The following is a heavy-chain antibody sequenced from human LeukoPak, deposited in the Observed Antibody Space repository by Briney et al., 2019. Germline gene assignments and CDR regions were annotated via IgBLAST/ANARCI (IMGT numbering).Heavy chain of an antibody. J-gene: IGHJ4*02. CDR2: ISYDGGNK. CDR1: GFTFSNSD. CDR3: ARGVIVVVPAASDY. D-gene: IGHD2-2*01. V-gene: IGHV3-30*03. Sequence: PGRSLRLSCAASGFTFSNSDMHWVRQAPDKGLEWVAVISYDGGNKYYADSVKGRFTISRDNSKNTLYLQMNSLRAEDTAVYYCARGVIVVVPAASDYWGQGTLVTVSS.